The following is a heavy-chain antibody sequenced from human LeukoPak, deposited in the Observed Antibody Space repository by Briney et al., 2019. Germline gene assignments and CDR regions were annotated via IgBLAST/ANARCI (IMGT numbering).Heavy chain of an antibody. Sequence: PSETLSLTCAVYGGSFSGYYWSWIRQPPGKGLEWIGEINHSGSTNYNPSLKSRVTISVDTSKNQYSLKLSSVTAADTAVYYCARGHYYGSGTAGYWGQGTLVTVSS. V-gene: IGHV4-34*01. D-gene: IGHD3-10*01. CDR2: INHSGST. J-gene: IGHJ4*02. CDR1: GGSFSGYY. CDR3: ARGHYYGSGTAGY.